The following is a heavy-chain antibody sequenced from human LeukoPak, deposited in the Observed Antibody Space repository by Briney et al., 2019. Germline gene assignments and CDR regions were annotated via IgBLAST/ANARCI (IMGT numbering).Heavy chain of an antibody. CDR2: IIPIFGTA. CDR1: GGTFSSYA. V-gene: IGHV1-69*13. Sequence: SVKVSCKASGGTFSSYAISWVRQAPGQGLEWMGGIIPIFGTANYAQKFQGRVTTTADESTSTAYMELSSLRSEDTAVYYCARAPLGDGGLFDYWGQGTLVTVSS. J-gene: IGHJ4*02. CDR3: ARAPLGDGGLFDY. D-gene: IGHD3-16*01.